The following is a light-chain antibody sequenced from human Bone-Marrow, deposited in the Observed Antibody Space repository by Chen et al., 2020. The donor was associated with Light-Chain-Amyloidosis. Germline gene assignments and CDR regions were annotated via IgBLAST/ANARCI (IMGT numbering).Light chain of an antibody. CDR2: RDT. J-gene: IGLJ2*01. V-gene: IGLV3-25*03. CDR1: DLPTKY. Sequence: SYELTQPPSGSVSPGQTARITCSGDDLPTKYAYWYQQKPGQAPVLVIHRDTERPSGISERFSGSSSGTTATLTISGVQAEDEADYHCQSADSSGTYEVIFGGETKLTVL. CDR3: QSADSSGTYEVI.